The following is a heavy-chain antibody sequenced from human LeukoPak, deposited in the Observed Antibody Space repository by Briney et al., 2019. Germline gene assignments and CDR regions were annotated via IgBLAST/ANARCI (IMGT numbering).Heavy chain of an antibody. CDR3: ARGSHGSYDEHAFHI. J-gene: IGHJ3*02. D-gene: IGHD1-26*01. Sequence: PSETLSLTCTVSGGSISSHYWSWIRQPPGKGLEWIGYLYYSGSTNYNPSLKSRVTISADTSKNQFSLKLSSVTAADTAVYFCARGSHGSYDEHAFHIWGRGIMVTVSS. CDR2: LYYSGST. CDR1: GGSISSHY. V-gene: IGHV4-59*11.